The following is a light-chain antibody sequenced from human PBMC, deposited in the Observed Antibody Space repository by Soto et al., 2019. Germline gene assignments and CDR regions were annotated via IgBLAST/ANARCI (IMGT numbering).Light chain of an antibody. V-gene: IGKV3-20*01. J-gene: IGKJ4*01. CDR2: SAS. CDR3: QQYDSSGGLT. CDR1: QRVSSSY. Sequence: DIVLTQSPGTLSLSPGERATLSCRASQRVSSSYLAWYQQKPGQPPRLLIYSASSRVTGSLDMFSGSGSGTDITITISTLEPEDFAVYYCQQYDSSGGLTFGGGTKVEVK.